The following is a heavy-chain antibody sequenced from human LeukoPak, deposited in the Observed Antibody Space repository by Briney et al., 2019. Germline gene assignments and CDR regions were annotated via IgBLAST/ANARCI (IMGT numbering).Heavy chain of an antibody. Sequence: SVTVSCKASGGTFSSYAISWVRQAPGQGLEWMGGIIPIFGTANYAQKFQGRVTITADESTSTAYMELSSLRSEDTAVYYCARLLIPIRAGGAFDIWGQGTMVTVSS. D-gene: IGHD2-2*02. CDR3: ARLLIPIRAGGAFDI. J-gene: IGHJ3*02. CDR2: IIPIFGTA. V-gene: IGHV1-69*13. CDR1: GGTFSSYA.